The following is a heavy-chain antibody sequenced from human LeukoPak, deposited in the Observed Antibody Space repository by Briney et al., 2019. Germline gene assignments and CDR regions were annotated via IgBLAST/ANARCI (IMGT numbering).Heavy chain of an antibody. D-gene: IGHD6-6*01. V-gene: IGHV1-69*05. CDR2: IIPIFGTA. Sequence: ASVKVSCKASGGTFSSYAISWVRQAPGQGLEWMGGIIPIFGTANYAQKFQGRVTITTDESTSTAYMELSSLRSEDTAVYYCARKYSSSSGYYYYYYYMDVWGKGTTVTVSS. CDR1: GGTFSSYA. CDR3: ARKYSSSSGYYYYYYYMDV. J-gene: IGHJ6*03.